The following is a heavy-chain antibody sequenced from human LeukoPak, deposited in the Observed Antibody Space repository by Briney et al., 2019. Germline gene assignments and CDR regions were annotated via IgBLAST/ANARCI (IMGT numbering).Heavy chain of an antibody. CDR3: ASGMYYYDSSGYFDY. CDR1: GLTLSRYD. Sequence: GRSLRLSCAASGLTLSRYDMHWVRQAPGKGLEWVAIISYDGSDKYYADSVKGRFTISRDNAKNSLYLQMNSLRAEDTAVYYCASGMYYYDSSGYFDYWGQGTLVTVSS. V-gene: IGHV3-30*04. J-gene: IGHJ4*02. CDR2: ISYDGSDK. D-gene: IGHD3-22*01.